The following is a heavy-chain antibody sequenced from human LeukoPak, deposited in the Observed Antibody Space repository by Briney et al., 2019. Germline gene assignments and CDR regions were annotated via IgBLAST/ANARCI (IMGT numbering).Heavy chain of an antibody. CDR1: GGSISSSSYY. Sequence: SETLSLTCTVSGGSISSSSYYWGWIRQPPGKGLEWIGSIYYSGSTYYNPSLKSRVTISVDTSKTQFSLRLSSVTAADTAVYYCARVGARHSSYAFDIWGQGTMVTVSS. V-gene: IGHV4-39*07. CDR3: ARVGARHSSYAFDI. D-gene: IGHD6-6*01. J-gene: IGHJ3*02. CDR2: IYYSGST.